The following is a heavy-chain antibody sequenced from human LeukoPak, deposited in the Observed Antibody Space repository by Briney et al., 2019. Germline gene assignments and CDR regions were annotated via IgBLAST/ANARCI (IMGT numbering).Heavy chain of an antibody. Sequence: PGGSLRLSCAASGFTFSSYSMNWVRQAPGKGLEWVSYITSSSSIIYYGDSVKGRFTVSRDNAENSLYLQMNSLRAEDTAVYHCARDGDKLGGAFDIWGQGTMVTVSS. CDR2: ITSSSSII. J-gene: IGHJ3*02. V-gene: IGHV3-48*01. CDR1: GFTFSSYS. D-gene: IGHD7-27*01. CDR3: ARDGDKLGGAFDI.